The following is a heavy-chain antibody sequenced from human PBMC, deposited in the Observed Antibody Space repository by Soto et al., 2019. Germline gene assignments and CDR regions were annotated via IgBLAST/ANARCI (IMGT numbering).Heavy chain of an antibody. CDR1: GYSLTELS. V-gene: IGHV1-24*01. CDR2: FDPEDDET. J-gene: IGHJ4*02. Sequence: QVQLVQSGAEVKKPGASVKVSCKVSGYSLTELSMHWVRQAPGKGLEWMGGFDPEDDETIYAQKFQGRVTMTEDTSTDTAYMELSSLRSDDKAVYFCATGFLGYTYGDGGDYWGQGTLVTVTS. D-gene: IGHD5-18*01. CDR3: ATGFLGYTYGDGGDY.